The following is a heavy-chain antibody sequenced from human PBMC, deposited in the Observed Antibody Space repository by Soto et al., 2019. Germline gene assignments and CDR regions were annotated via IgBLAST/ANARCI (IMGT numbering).Heavy chain of an antibody. J-gene: IGHJ4*02. D-gene: IGHD6-13*01. Sequence: SETLSLTCTVSGGSISSYYWSWIRQPPGKGLEWIGYIYYSGGTNYNPSLKSRVTISVDTSKNQFSLKLSSVTAADTAVYYCARSIAAAGGLDYWGQGTLVTVS. CDR2: IYYSGGT. V-gene: IGHV4-59*08. CDR3: ARSIAAAGGLDY. CDR1: GGSISSYY.